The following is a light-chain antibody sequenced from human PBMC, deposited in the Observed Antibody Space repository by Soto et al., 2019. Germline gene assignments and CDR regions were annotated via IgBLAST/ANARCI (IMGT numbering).Light chain of an antibody. CDR3: QQYGSSPT. CDR2: GAS. V-gene: IGKV3-20*01. Sequence: EIVLRQSPATLSLSPGATPALSCLASQSVSTSYLAWYQQKPGQAPRLLIYGASSRATGIPDRFSGSGSGTDFTLTISRLEPEDFAVYYCQQYGSSPTFGQGTKVDIK. J-gene: IGKJ1*01. CDR1: QSVSTSY.